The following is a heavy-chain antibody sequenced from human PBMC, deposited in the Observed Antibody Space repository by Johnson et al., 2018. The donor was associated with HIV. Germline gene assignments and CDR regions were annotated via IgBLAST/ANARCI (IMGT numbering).Heavy chain of an antibody. D-gene: IGHD6-6*01. Sequence: VQLVESGGGLVKPGGSLRLSCVASGLTFSDYYMGWIRQAPGKGLEWVSVIYSGDTTYYAGSVKGRFTISRDNSKNTLYLQMNSLRAEDTAVYYCARDRGAGSSGAFDIWGQGTMVTVSS. V-gene: IGHV3-66*01. CDR3: ARDRGAGSSGAFDI. CDR2: IYSGDTT. J-gene: IGHJ3*02. CDR1: GLTFSDYY.